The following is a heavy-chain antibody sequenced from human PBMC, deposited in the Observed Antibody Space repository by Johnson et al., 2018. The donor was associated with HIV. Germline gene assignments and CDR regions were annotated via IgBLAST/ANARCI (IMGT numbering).Heavy chain of an antibody. Sequence: VQLVESGGGLIQPGGSLRLSCAASGFTFSSFGMHWVRQAPGEGLEWVAVIWYDGSNKYYADSVKGRFTISRDNSKNTLFLQMNSLRAEDTAVYYCAKYRQQLVRSAFDIWGQGTMVTVSS. CDR1: GFTFSSFG. CDR3: AKYRQQLVRSAFDI. V-gene: IGHV3-33*06. J-gene: IGHJ3*02. CDR2: IWYDGSNK. D-gene: IGHD6-13*01.